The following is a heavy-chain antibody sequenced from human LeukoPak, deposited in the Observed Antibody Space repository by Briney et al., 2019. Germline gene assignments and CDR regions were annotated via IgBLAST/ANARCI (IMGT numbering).Heavy chain of an antibody. D-gene: IGHD1-26*01. CDR3: AREKYSGSYQSVAFDI. Sequence: GASVKVSCKASGYTFTGYYVHWVRQAPGQGLEWMGWINPNSGGTNYAQKFQGKVTMTRDTSISTAYMELSRLRSDDTAVYYCAREKYSGSYQSVAFDIWGQGTMVTVSS. V-gene: IGHV1-2*02. CDR1: GYTFTGYY. J-gene: IGHJ3*02. CDR2: INPNSGGT.